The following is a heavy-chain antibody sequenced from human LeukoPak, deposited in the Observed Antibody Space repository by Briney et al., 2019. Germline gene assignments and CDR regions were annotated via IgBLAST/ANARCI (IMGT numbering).Heavy chain of an antibody. J-gene: IGHJ6*02. CDR3: AKDGPHYYGSGSYYNFYYGMDV. Sequence: PGGSLRLSCAASGFTFSSYGMHWVRQAPGKGLEWVAVILYDGSNKYYADSVQGRFTISRDNSKNTVHLQMNSLRAEDTAVYYCAKDGPHYYGSGSYYNFYYGMDVWGQGTTVTVSS. V-gene: IGHV3-30*18. D-gene: IGHD3-10*01. CDR2: ILYDGSNK. CDR1: GFTFSSYG.